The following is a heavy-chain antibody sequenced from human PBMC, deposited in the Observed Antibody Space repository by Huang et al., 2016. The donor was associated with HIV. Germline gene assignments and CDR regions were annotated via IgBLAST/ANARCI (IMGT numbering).Heavy chain of an antibody. CDR1: GYGFSSYW. V-gene: IGHV5-51*01. CDR2: SYHLASET. D-gene: IGHD5-18*01. CDR3: ARQVDGFRSHFDF. Sequence: EVLLVQSGAELKEPGESLKISCKASGYGFSSYWIGWVRQKPGKGLGWMGISYHLASETKYRPSFDGQVTISADKSTRTAYLQWESLKAPDTAIYFCARQVDGFRSHFDFWGQGTLVSVSS. J-gene: IGHJ4*02.